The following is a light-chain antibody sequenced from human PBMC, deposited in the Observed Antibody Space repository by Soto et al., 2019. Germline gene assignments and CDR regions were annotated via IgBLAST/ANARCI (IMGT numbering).Light chain of an antibody. Sequence: EIVMTQSPATLSVSPGERATLSCRASQSVSTNLAWYQQKPGQAPRLLMYGASTRATGIPARFSGSGSGTDFTLTISRLQSEDFAVYYCQQYHNWPPYTFGQGTKLEIK. J-gene: IGKJ2*01. CDR2: GAS. V-gene: IGKV3-15*01. CDR3: QQYHNWPPYT. CDR1: QSVSTN.